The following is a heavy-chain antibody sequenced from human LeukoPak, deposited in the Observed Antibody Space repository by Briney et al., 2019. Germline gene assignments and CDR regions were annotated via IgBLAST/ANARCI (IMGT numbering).Heavy chain of an antibody. Sequence: GASVKVSCKASGYTFTSYDINWVRQAPGQGLEWMGWMNPNSGNTGYAQKFQGRVTIGRNISRSTAYMELTSLRSEDTAVYYCARDLGVVNPRFDPWGQGTLVIVSS. V-gene: IGHV1-8*03. D-gene: IGHD3-3*01. CDR3: ARDLGVVNPRFDP. CDR2: MNPNSGNT. CDR1: GYTFTSYD. J-gene: IGHJ5*02.